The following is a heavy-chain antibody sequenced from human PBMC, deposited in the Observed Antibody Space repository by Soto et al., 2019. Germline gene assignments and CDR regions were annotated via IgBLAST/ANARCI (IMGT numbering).Heavy chain of an antibody. CDR2: IKQDGSEK. J-gene: IGHJ6*02. CDR1: GFTFSSYW. V-gene: IGHV3-7*01. Sequence: PGGSLRLSCAASGFTFSSYWMSWVRQAPGKGLEWVANIKQDGSEKYYVDSVKGRFTISRDNAKNSLYLQMNSLRAEDTAVYYCARYSSSWYGEFYYYYYGMDVWGQGTTVTVSS. D-gene: IGHD6-13*01. CDR3: ARYSSSWYGEFYYYYYGMDV.